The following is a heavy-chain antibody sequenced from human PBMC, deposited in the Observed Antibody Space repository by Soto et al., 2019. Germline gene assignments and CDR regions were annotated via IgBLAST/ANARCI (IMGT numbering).Heavy chain of an antibody. CDR3: ARDWAAALDY. D-gene: IGHD6-13*01. Sequence: TGGSLRLSCAVSGFSITSHLMGWVRQAQEKGLEWVSSVKQDGSVRYYAASVKGRFTISRDNAKNSVVLQMNNLRAEDTAVYYCARDWAAALDYWGPGTQVTVSS. J-gene: IGHJ4*02. V-gene: IGHV3-7*01. CDR1: GFSITSHL. CDR2: VKQDGSVR.